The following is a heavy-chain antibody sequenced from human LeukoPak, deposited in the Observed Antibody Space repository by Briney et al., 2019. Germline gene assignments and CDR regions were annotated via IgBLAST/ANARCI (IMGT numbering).Heavy chain of an antibody. J-gene: IGHJ4*02. Sequence: GGSLRLSCAASGFTFSSYWMHWVRQAPGKGLVWVSRINSDGSSTSYADSVKGRFTISRDNAKNTLYLQMNSLRAEDTAVYYRASARGRDGYDYWGQGTLVTVSS. CDR3: ASARGRDGYDY. CDR1: GFTFSSYW. CDR2: INSDGSST. V-gene: IGHV3-74*01. D-gene: IGHD5-24*01.